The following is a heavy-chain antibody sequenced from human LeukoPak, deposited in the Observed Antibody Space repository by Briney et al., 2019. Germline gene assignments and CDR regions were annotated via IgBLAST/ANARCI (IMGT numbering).Heavy chain of an antibody. CDR2: ISGSGGST. CDR3: ARYTSNVVGKRHYFDY. Sequence: GGSLRLSCAASGFTFSSYGMSWVRQAPGKGLEWVSAISGSGGSTYYADSVKGRFTISRDNAKNSLYLQMNSLRAEDTGVYYCARYTSNVVGKRHYFDYWGQGTLVTVSS. CDR1: GFTFSSYG. V-gene: IGHV3-23*01. J-gene: IGHJ4*02. D-gene: IGHD1-26*01.